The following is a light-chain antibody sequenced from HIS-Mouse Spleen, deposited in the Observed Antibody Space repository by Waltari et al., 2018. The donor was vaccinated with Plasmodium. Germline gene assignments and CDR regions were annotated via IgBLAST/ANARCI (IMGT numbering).Light chain of an antibody. CDR1: QSISSY. V-gene: IGKV1-39*01. Sequence: DIQLNQSPSSLSASVGDRVTIPCRASQSISSYLNWYQQKPGKAPKLLIYAASSLQSGVPSRFSGSGSGTDFTLTISSLQPEDFATYYCQQSYSTLMYTFGQGTKLEIK. J-gene: IGKJ2*01. CDR2: AAS. CDR3: QQSYSTLMYT.